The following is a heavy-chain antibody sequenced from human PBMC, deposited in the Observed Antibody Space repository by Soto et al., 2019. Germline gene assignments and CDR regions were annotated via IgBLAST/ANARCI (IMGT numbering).Heavy chain of an antibody. D-gene: IGHD3-10*01. CDR2: ISAYNGTT. J-gene: IGHJ4*02. CDR1: GGTFSSYA. V-gene: IGHV1-18*01. CDR3: ACAELLWFGESPCSSY. Sequence: GASVKVSCKASGGTFSSYAISWVRQAPGQGLDLMGWISAYNGTTNYAQKLQGRVTMTTDTSTSTAYMELRILRSDDTAVYYCACAELLWFGESPCSSYWGQGTLVTVSS.